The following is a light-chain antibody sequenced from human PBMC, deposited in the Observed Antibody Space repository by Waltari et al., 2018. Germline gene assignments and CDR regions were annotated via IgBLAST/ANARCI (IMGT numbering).Light chain of an antibody. J-gene: IGKJ3*01. CDR2: LGS. Sequence: DVVMTQSPLSLPVTPGEPASISCRSSQSLLYSNGYNYVNWYLQRPGQSPQLLIYLGSNRASGVPGRFSGSGSCTDFTLKISRVEAEDVGVYYCMQGLHFPLTFGPGTKVDIK. CDR3: MQGLHFPLT. V-gene: IGKV2-28*01. CDR1: QSLLYSNGYNY.